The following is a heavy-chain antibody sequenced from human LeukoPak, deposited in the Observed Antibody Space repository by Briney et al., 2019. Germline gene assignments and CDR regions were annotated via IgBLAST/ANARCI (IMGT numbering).Heavy chain of an antibody. V-gene: IGHV1-18*01. CDR3: ARDYYDSSGYYVGY. CDR1: GYIFTSYG. Sequence: GASVKVSCKSSGYIFTSYGISWVRQAPGQGLEWMGWISAYNGNTNYAQKLQGRVTMTTDTSTSTAYMELRSLRCDDTAVYYGARDYYDSSGYYVGYWGQGTLVTVSS. CDR2: ISAYNGNT. J-gene: IGHJ4*02. D-gene: IGHD3-22*01.